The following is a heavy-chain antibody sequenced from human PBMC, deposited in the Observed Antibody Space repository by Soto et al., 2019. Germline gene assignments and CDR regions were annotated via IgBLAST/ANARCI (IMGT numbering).Heavy chain of an antibody. Sequence: QAQLVQSGAVVKKPGSSVVVCCKASGITVGSFTVSWVRQAPGQGLEWMGKTAPMFNQTFYAPKFEGRVTITADTSANRVYRELTDLRFEDTAVYYCTTLGPWGQGTQVTVS. CDR1: GITVGSFT. CDR2: TAPMFNQT. CDR3: TTLGP. J-gene: IGHJ5*02. V-gene: IGHV1-69*02. D-gene: IGHD3-3*01.